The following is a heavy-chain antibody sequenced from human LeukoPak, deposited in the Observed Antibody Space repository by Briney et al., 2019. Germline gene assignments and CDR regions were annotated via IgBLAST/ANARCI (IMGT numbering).Heavy chain of an antibody. CDR2: ISSDGNDK. V-gene: IGHV3-30*03. Sequence: GGSLRLSCVASGFTFSSYGLHWVRQAPGKGLEWVTLISSDGNDKYYADSVKGRFTISRDNSKNTLYLEINSLRAEDTAVYYCARKRSPGAFDIWGQGTMVTVSS. J-gene: IGHJ3*02. CDR3: ARKRSPGAFDI. CDR1: GFTFSSYG.